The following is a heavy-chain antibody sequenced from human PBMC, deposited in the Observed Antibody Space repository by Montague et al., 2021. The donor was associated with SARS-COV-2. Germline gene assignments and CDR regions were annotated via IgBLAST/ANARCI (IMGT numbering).Heavy chain of an antibody. V-gene: IGHV4-4*02. J-gene: IGHJ4*02. Sequence: SETLSLTCAVSGGSISSGNWCSCVRQPPGKGLEWIGEIYHSGSTNYNPSLKSRVTISLDKSKNQFSLNMSSATAADTAVYYCARCFSSWTDWGQGTLVTVSS. CDR2: IYHSGST. CDR3: ARCFSSWTD. CDR1: GGSISSGNW. D-gene: IGHD6-13*01.